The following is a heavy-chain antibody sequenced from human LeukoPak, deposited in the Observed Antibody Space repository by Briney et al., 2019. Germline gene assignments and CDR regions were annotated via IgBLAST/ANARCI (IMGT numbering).Heavy chain of an antibody. CDR1: GYTFTCYG. CDR2: ISAYNGNT. Sequence: GASVKVSCKASGYTFTCYGISWVRQAPGQGLEWMGWISAYNGNTNYAQKLQGRVTMTTDTSTSTAYMELRSLRSDDTAVYYCARVGGKYIVATTDLDYWGQGTLVTVSS. J-gene: IGHJ4*02. D-gene: IGHD5-12*01. CDR3: ARVGGKYIVATTDLDY. V-gene: IGHV1-18*01.